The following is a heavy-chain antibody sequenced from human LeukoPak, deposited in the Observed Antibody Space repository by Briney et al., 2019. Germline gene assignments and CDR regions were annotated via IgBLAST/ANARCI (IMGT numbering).Heavy chain of an antibody. Sequence: PGGSLRLSCAASGFTFSSYAMSWVRQAPGKGLEWVSAISGSGGSTYYADSVKGRFTISRDNSKNTLYLQMNSLRAEDTAVYYCAKGRWGYSGYVAWSYFDYWGQGTLVTVSS. CDR1: GFTFSSYA. CDR3: AKGRWGYSGYVAWSYFDY. J-gene: IGHJ4*02. V-gene: IGHV3-23*01. D-gene: IGHD5-12*01. CDR2: ISGSGGST.